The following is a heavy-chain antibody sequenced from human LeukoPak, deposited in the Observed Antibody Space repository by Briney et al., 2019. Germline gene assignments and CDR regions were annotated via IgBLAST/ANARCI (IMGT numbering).Heavy chain of an antibody. V-gene: IGHV1-18*01. D-gene: IGHD3-22*01. CDR3: ARDYYYYDSSGYYGY. J-gene: IGHJ4*02. CDR1: GYTFTSYG. CDR2: ISAYNGNT. Sequence: ASMKVSCKASGYTFTSYGISWVRQAPGQGLEWMGWISAYNGNTNYAQKLQGRVTMTTDTSTSTAYMELRSLRSDDTAVYYCARDYYYYDSSGYYGYWGQGTLVTVSS.